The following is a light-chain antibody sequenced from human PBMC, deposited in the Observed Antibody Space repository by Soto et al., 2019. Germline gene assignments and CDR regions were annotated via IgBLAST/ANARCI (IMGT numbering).Light chain of an antibody. CDR1: SSDVGAYNY. CDR3: SSYASSSTVI. J-gene: IGLJ2*01. Sequence: QSALTQPASVSGSPGQSITISCTGTSSDVGAYNYVSWYQQHPVKAPKLMIYDVSSRPSGISNRFPGSKSGNTASLTISGVQAEDEADYYCSSYASSSTVIFGGGTKVTVL. V-gene: IGLV2-14*01. CDR2: DVS.